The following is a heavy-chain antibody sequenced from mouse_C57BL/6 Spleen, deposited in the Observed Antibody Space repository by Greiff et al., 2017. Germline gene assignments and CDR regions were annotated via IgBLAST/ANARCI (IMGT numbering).Heavy chain of an antibody. CDR1: GYAFTNYL. D-gene: IGHD3-2*02. V-gene: IGHV1-54*01. J-gene: IGHJ3*01. Sequence: VQLQQSGAELVRPGTSVKVSCKASGYAFTNYLIEWVKQRPGQGLAWIGVINPGSGGTNYNEKFKGKATLTADKSSSTAYMQLSSLTSEDSAVYFCAREDLDSSGYGGFAYWGQGTLVTVSA. CDR3: AREDLDSSGYGGFAY. CDR2: INPGSGGT.